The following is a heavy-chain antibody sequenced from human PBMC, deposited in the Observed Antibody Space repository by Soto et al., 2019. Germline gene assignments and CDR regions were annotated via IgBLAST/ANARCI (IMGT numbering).Heavy chain of an antibody. Sequence: ASVKVSCKASGYTFTSYGISWVRQAPGQGLEWMGWISAYNGNTNYAQKLQGRVTMTRDTPISTAYMELSSLRSEDTAVYYCARGRHDFNDFWSGYWLPSRADYWGQGTLVTVSS. CDR2: ISAYNGNT. V-gene: IGHV1-18*01. J-gene: IGHJ4*02. CDR1: GYTFTSYG. CDR3: ARGRHDFNDFWSGYWLPSRADY. D-gene: IGHD3-3*01.